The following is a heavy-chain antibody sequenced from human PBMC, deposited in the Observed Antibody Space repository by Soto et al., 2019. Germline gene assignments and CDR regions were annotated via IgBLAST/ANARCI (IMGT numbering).Heavy chain of an antibody. CDR2: IYYSGST. J-gene: IGHJ6*02. Sequence: SETLSLTCTVSGGSISSSSYYWGWIRQPPGKGLEWIGSIYYSGSTYYNPSLKSRVTISVDTSKNQFSLKLSSVTAADTAVYYCARQGRVDGMDVWGQGTTVTVS. V-gene: IGHV4-39*01. CDR3: ARQGRVDGMDV. CDR1: GGSISSSSYY.